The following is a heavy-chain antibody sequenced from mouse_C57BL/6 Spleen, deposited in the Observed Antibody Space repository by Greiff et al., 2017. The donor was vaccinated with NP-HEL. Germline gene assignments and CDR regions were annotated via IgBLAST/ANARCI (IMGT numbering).Heavy chain of an antibody. CDR3: ARQGDYYGSSFAY. CDR2: ISSGSSTI. D-gene: IGHD1-1*01. CDR1: GFTFSDYG. V-gene: IGHV5-17*01. Sequence: EVMLVESGGGLVKPGGSLKLSCAASGFTFSDYGMHWVRQAPEKGLEWVAYISSGSSTIYYADTVKGRFTISRDNAKNTLFLQMTSLRSEDTAMYYCARQGDYYGSSFAYWGQGTLVTVSA. J-gene: IGHJ3*01.